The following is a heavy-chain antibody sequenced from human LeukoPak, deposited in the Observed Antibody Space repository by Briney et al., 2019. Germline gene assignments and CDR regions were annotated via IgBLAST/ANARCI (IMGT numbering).Heavy chain of an antibody. CDR3: ARVRGALNAFDI. D-gene: IGHD1-26*01. V-gene: IGHV4-59*12. J-gene: IGHJ3*02. Sequence: PSETLSLTCAVYGGPFSGYYWSWIRQPPGKGLEWIAYIYYSGSTNYNPSLKSRVTISVDTSKNQFSLKLRSLTAADTAIYYCARVRGALNAFDIWGQGTMVTVSS. CDR1: GGPFSGYY. CDR2: IYYSGST.